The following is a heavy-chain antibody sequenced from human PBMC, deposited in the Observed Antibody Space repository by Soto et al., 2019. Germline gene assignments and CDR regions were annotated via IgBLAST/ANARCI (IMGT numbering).Heavy chain of an antibody. J-gene: IGHJ5*02. CDR2: VYYNGFT. V-gene: IGHV4-39*01. Sequence: ASETLSLTCTVSGGSISSSNYYWAWLRQSPRKSLEWIGSVYYNGFTYYNPSLKSRVNISVDTSMNHFSLKLTSVTAADTAVYYCARMGDFWSGPGELDPWGQGTLVTVSS. CDR3: ARMGDFWSGPGELDP. D-gene: IGHD3-3*01. CDR1: GGSISSSNYY.